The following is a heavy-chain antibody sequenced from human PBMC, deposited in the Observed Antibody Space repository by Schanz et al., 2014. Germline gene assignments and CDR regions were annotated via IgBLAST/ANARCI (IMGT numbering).Heavy chain of an antibody. J-gene: IGHJ4*02. CDR1: GFTFSSYA. CDR3: ARGVARERYSDWLELDY. CDR2: IRYDGRNK. Sequence: QVHLVESGGGVVQPGRSLRLSCAASGFTFSSYAMHWVRQAPGKGLEWVAVIRYDGRNKNFVESVKGRFTISRDSPKNRLYLQMNSLRPEDSGVYYCARGVARERYSDWLELDYWGQGTLVTVSS. V-gene: IGHV3-30*04. D-gene: IGHD3-9*01.